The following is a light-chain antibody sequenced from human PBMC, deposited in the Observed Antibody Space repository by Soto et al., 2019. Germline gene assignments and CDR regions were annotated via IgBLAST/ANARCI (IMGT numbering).Light chain of an antibody. CDR2: WAS. Sequence: VMTQSPDSLAVSLGERATINCKSSQSVFYSPTNQNYLAWYQQKPGQPPKLLIYWASTRESGVPDRFSGSGCGTDFTLTISSLQAEDVAVYYCQQYYSTPMYTFGQGTKLEIK. V-gene: IGKV4-1*01. CDR1: QSVFYSPTNQNY. J-gene: IGKJ2*01. CDR3: QQYYSTPMYT.